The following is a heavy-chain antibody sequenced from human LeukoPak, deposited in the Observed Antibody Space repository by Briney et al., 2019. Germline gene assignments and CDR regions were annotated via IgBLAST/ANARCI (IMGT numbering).Heavy chain of an antibody. D-gene: IGHD3-10*01. CDR2: INPNSGGT. V-gene: IGHV1-2*02. CDR1: GYTFTGYY. CDR3: ARKEVYGSGLNL. Sequence: ASVKVSCKASGYTFTGYYMHWVRQAPRQGLEWMGWINPNSGGTNYAQKFQGRVTMTRDTPISTAYMELSRLRSDDTAVYYCARKEVYGSGLNLWGQGTMVTVSS. J-gene: IGHJ3*01.